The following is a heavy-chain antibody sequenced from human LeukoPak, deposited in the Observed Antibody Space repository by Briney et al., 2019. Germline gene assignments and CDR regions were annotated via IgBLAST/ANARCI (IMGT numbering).Heavy chain of an antibody. J-gene: IGHJ4*02. CDR2: ISSSSSYI. Sequence: GGSLRLSCAASGFTFSSYSMNWVRQAPGKGLEWVSSISSSSSYIYYADSVKGRFTISRDNAKNSLYLQMNSLRAEDTAVYYCASSGWAAAGRFDYWGQGTLVTVSS. V-gene: IGHV3-21*01. CDR3: ASSGWAAAGRFDY. CDR1: GFTFSSYS. D-gene: IGHD6-13*01.